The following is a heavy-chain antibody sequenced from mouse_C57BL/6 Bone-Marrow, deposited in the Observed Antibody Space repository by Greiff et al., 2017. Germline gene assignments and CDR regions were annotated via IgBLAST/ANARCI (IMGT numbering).Heavy chain of an antibody. Sequence: VKLMESGAELVKPGASVKISCKASGYAFSSYWMNWVKQRTGQGLEWIGQIYPGDGDTNYNGKFKGKATLTADKSSSTAYMQRSSLTSEDSAVYFCARQATVVANYFDYWGQGTTLTVSS. CDR2: IYPGDGDT. D-gene: IGHD1-1*01. CDR3: ARQATVVANYFDY. J-gene: IGHJ2*01. V-gene: IGHV1-80*01. CDR1: GYAFSSYW.